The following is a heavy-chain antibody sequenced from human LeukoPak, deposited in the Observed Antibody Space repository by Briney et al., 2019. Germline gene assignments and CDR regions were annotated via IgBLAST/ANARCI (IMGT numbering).Heavy chain of an antibody. Sequence: SETLSLTCTVSGGSISEDYWSWIRQPPGMGLEWIGYVSHSDFNKSNGDITNYNPSLKSRVTISVDTSKNQFSLSLSSVTAADTAMYYCARASPQHWPPSTFDIWGQGTMVTVSS. CDR1: GGSISEDY. V-gene: IGHV4-59*01. CDR3: ARASPQHWPPSTFDI. D-gene: IGHD1-1*01. CDR2: VSHSDFNKSNGDIT. J-gene: IGHJ3*02.